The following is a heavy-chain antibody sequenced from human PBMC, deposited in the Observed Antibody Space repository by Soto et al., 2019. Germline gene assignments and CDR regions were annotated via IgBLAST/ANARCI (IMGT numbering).Heavy chain of an antibody. V-gene: IGHV3-23*01. D-gene: IGHD3-10*01. Sequence: EEKLLESGGGLVQPGGSLRLSCAASGFTFSHYAMNWVRQAPGKGLEWISTISDGDGSTYYADSVKGRFTISRDNSKNMVFLQMNSLSAEDTGAYYCAQALRDISMGGLCGQGTLVTVSS. J-gene: IGHJ4*02. CDR1: GFTFSHYA. CDR3: AQALRDISMGGL. CDR2: ISDGDGST.